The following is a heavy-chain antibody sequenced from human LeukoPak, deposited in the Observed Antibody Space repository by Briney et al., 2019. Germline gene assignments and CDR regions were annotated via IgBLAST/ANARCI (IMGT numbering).Heavy chain of an antibody. V-gene: IGHV5-51*01. Sequence: GESLKISCKGSGYSFTSHWIGWVRQMPGKGLEWMGIIYPGDSDTRYSPSFQGQVTISADKSISTAYLQWSSLKASDTAMYYCARRRKSRYYYDSSGYPDAFDIWGQGTMVTVSS. D-gene: IGHD3-22*01. CDR3: ARRRKSRYYYDSSGYPDAFDI. J-gene: IGHJ3*02. CDR1: GYSFTSHW. CDR2: IYPGDSDT.